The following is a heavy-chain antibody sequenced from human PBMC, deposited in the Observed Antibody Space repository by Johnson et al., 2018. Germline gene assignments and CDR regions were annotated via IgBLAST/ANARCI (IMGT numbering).Heavy chain of an antibody. CDR2: IIPIFGTT. CDR1: GGTFSSYA. CDR3: ARDTYYYDSSGYYIGCDAFDI. V-gene: IGHV1-69*01. Sequence: QVQLVQSGAEVKKPGSSXKVSCKASGGTFSSYAISWVRQAPGQGLEWMGGIIPIFGTTNYAQKFQGRGTITADESTSTAYMELSSLRSEDTAVYYCARDTYYYDSSGYYIGCDAFDIWGQGTMVTVSS. J-gene: IGHJ3*02. D-gene: IGHD3-22*01.